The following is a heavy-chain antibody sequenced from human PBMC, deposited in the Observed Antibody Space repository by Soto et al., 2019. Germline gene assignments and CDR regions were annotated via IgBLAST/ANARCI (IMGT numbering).Heavy chain of an antibody. D-gene: IGHD2-8*01. CDR1: GFTFSSYA. CDR3: GRDAHPCSSGVCLHNWVDP. J-gene: IGHJ5*02. Sequence: QVQLVESGGGVVQPGRSLRLSCAASGFTFSSYAIHWVRQGPGKGLEWVAVISYDGNNNFYADSVKGRFTISRDDSKNTLSLEMNSLRNEDTAVYSCGRDAHPCSSGVCLHNWVDPWGQGTLVTVSS. V-gene: IGHV3-30*03. CDR2: ISYDGNNN.